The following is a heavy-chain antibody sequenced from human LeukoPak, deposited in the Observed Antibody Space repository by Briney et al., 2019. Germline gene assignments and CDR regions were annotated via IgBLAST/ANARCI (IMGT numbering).Heavy chain of an antibody. V-gene: IGHV3-7*03. J-gene: IGHJ6*02. D-gene: IGHD3-16*01. Sequence: GGSLRLSCAASGFTFSSYWMNWARQAPGKGLEWVASINHNGDVNYYVDSVKGRFTIFRDNAKNSLYLQMSNLRAEDTAVYFCARGGGLDVWGQGATVTVSS. CDR2: INHNGDVN. CDR1: GFTFSSYW. CDR3: ARGGGLDV.